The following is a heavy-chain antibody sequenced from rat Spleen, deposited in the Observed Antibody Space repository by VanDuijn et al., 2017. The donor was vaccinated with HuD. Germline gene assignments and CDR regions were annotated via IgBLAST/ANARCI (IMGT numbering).Heavy chain of an antibody. D-gene: IGHD1-9*01. CDR2: ISSDGRRN. CDR3: VRHGYTRYYFDY. CDR1: GFTFSDYG. Sequence: EVQLVESDGGLVQPGRSLKLSCAASGFTFSDYGMAWVRQAPTKGLEWVATISSDGRRNYYRDSVKGRFTISRDNAKSTLYLQMDSLRSEDTATYYCVRHGYTRYYFDYWGQGVMVTVSS. J-gene: IGHJ2*01. V-gene: IGHV5-29*01.